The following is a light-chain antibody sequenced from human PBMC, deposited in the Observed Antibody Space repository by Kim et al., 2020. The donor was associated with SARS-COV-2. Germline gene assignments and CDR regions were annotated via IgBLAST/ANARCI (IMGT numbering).Light chain of an antibody. J-gene: IGKJ2*01. V-gene: IGKV1-9*01. CDR2: AAS. Sequence: IQLTQSPSSLSASVGDRVTITCRASQGISSYLAWYQQKPGKAPKLLIYAASTLQSGVPSRFSGSESGTDFTLTISSLQPEDFATYYCQQLNSYPHTFGQGTKLEIK. CDR1: QGISSY. CDR3: QQLNSYPHT.